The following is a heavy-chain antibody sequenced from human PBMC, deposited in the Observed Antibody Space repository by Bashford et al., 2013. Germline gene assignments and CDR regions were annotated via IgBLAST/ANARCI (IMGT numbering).Heavy chain of an antibody. CDR2: ISAYNGNT. V-gene: IGHV1-18*01. D-gene: IGHD1-1*01. CDR1: GYTFITYG. Sequence: VASVKVSCKASGYTFITYGISWVRQAPGQGLEWMGWISAYNGNTKNAQKFQGRVTMTADTSTSTAYMELRSLRSDDTAVYYCARDNDRNGMDVWGQGTTVTVSS. J-gene: IGHJ6*02. CDR3: ARDNDRNGMDV.